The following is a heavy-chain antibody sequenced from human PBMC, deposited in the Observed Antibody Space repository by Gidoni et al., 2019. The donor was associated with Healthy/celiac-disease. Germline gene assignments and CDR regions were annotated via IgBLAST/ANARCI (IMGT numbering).Heavy chain of an antibody. CDR3: AKGLGAVAGIDAFDI. CDR1: GFTFDDYA. CDR2: ISWNSGGI. D-gene: IGHD6-19*01. Sequence: EVQLVESGGGLVQPGRSLRLSCAASGFTFDDYAMHWVRQGPGKGLEWVSGISWNSGGIGYADSVKGRFTISRDNAKNSLYLQMNSLRAEDTALYHCAKGLGAVAGIDAFDIWGQGTMVTVSS. V-gene: IGHV3-9*01. J-gene: IGHJ3*02.